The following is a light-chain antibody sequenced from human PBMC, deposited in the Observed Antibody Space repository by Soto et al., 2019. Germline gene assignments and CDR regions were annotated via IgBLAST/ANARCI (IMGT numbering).Light chain of an antibody. V-gene: IGLV2-14*01. J-gene: IGLJ1*01. Sequence: QSVLTQPASVSGSPGQSITISCTGTSSDVGGYKFVSWYQQHPGKAPKFLIYDVNVRPSGVSDRFSGSKSGNTASLTISGLQAEDEADYYCCSYTSRSRYVFGTGTKVTVL. CDR3: CSYTSRSRYV. CDR1: SSDVGGYKF. CDR2: DVN.